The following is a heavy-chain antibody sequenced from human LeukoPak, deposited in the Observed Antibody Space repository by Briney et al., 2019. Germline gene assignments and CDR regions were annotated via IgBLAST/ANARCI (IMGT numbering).Heavy chain of an antibody. CDR3: ASNAPSGWELGRHPFDI. J-gene: IGHJ3*02. CDR1: GGSISSYY. D-gene: IGHD6-19*01. CDR2: IYTSGST. V-gene: IGHV4-4*07. Sequence: SETLSLTCTVSGGSISSYYWSWIRQPAGKGLEWIGRIYTSGSTNYNPSLKSRVTMSVDTSKNQFSLKLSSVTAADTAVYYCASNAPSGWELGRHPFDIWGQGTMVTVSS.